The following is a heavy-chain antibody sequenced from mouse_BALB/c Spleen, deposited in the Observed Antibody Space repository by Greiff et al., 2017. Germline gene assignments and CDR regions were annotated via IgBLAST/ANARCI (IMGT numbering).Heavy chain of an antibody. J-gene: IGHJ4*01. V-gene: IGHV1-69*02. D-gene: IGHD2-14*01. CDR2: IYPSDSYT. Sequence: QVQLQQPGAELVRPGASVKLSCKASGYTFTSYWINWVKQRPGQGLEWIGNIYPSDSYTNYNQKFKDKATLTVDKSSSTAYMQLSSPTSEDSAVYYCTRPYYRYDDYYAMDYWGQGTSVTVSS. CDR3: TRPYYRYDDYYAMDY. CDR1: GYTFTSYW.